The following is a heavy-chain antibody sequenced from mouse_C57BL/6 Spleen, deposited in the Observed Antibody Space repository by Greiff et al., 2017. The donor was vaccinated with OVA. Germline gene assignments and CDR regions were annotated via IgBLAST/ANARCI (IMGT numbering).Heavy chain of an antibody. V-gene: IGHV1-15*01. CDR3: TNYDRAMDY. CDR1: GYTFTDYE. Sequence: QVQLKESGAELVRPGASVTLSCKASGYTFTDYEMHWVKQTPVHGLEWIGAIDPETGGTAYNQKFKGKAILTADKSSSTAYMELRSLTSEDSAVYCCTNYDRAMDYWGQGTSVTVSS. D-gene: IGHD2-4*01. CDR2: IDPETGGT. J-gene: IGHJ4*01.